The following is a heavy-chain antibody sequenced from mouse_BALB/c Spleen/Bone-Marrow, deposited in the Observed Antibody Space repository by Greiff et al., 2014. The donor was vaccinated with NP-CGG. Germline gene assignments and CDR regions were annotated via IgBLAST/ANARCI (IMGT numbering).Heavy chain of an antibody. Sequence: QVHVKQSGAELVKPGASVKLSCKASGYTFTSYWMHWVKQRPGKGLEWIGEINPSNGRTNYDEKFKSKATLTVDRSSSTAYMQLSSLTSEDSAVYYCASYYGNYAYWGQGTLVTVSA. V-gene: IGHV1S81*02. J-gene: IGHJ3*01. D-gene: IGHD2-1*01. CDR1: GYTFTSYW. CDR3: ASYYGNYAY. CDR2: INPSNGRT.